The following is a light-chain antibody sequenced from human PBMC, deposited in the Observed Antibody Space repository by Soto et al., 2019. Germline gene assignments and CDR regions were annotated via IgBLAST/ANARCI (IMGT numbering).Light chain of an antibody. V-gene: IGKV3D-20*02. CDR2: GAS. CDR1: QSVNHRY. J-gene: IGKJ5*01. CDR3: QQRSNWPPIT. Sequence: IVSTQCPATVSVSPGERATLSCRASQSVNHRYLARYQQEPGKAPRHLTYGASSRATGRAARFSRRGSGTEFTLTLRSLAPEDAAVYYCQQRSNWPPITFGQGTRMEIK.